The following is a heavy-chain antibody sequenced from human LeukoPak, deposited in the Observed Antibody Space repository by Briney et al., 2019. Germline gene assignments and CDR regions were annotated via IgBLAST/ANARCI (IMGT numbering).Heavy chain of an antibody. V-gene: IGHV3-15*01. J-gene: IGHJ5*02. CDR1: GFTFSDAW. D-gene: IGHD4-17*01. Sequence: GGSLRLSCAASGFTFSDAWMSWVRQAPGKGLEWVGRIKNKTEGETTDYAAPVKGRFTISSDDSKSTLYLQMSGLKTEDSGVYYCTTYGTTGNWFDPWGQGALVTVSS. CDR2: IKNKTEGETT. CDR3: TTYGTTGNWFDP.